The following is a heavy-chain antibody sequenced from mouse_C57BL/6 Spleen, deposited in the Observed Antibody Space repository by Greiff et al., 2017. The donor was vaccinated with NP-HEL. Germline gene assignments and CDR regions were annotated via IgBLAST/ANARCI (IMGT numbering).Heavy chain of an antibody. CDR1: GYTFTDYN. D-gene: IGHD1-1*01. CDR3: ARTGITTVGNYFDY. V-gene: IGHV1-22*01. Sequence: EVQLQQSGPELVKPGASVKMSCKASGYTFTDYNMHWVKQSHGKSLEWIGYINPNNGGTSYNQKFKGKATLTVNKSSSTAYMELRSLTSEDSAVYYCARTGITTVGNYFDYWGQGTTLTVSS. CDR2: INPNNGGT. J-gene: IGHJ2*01.